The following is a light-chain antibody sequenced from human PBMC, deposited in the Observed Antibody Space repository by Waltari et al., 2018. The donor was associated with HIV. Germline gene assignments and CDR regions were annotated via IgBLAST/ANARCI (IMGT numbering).Light chain of an antibody. Sequence: QSTLTQPPSLSGTPGQRLTIPCFGNTSNIGRNFVFWYRQLSGPAPNLLLFRNDQRPSGVGDRFSGSRSGASASLVITGLRVDDEADYYCASWDDKLRGHVFGSGTTVSV. CDR1: TSNIGRNF. CDR2: RND. J-gene: IGLJ1*01. V-gene: IGLV1-47*01. CDR3: ASWDDKLRGHV.